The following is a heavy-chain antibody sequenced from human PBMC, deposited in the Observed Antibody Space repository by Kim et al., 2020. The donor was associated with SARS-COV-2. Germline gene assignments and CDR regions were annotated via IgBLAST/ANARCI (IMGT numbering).Heavy chain of an antibody. D-gene: IGHD5-18*01. CDR1: GYTFTSYA. J-gene: IGHJ5*02. V-gene: IGHV7-4-1*01. CDR3: ARDRWAMVRRSKNWFDP. CDR2: INTNTGNP. Sequence: ASVKVSCKASGYTFTSYAMNWVRQAPGQGLEWMGWINTNTGNPTYAQGFTGRFVFSLDTSVSTAYLQICSLKAEDTAVYYCARDRWAMVRRSKNWFDPWGQGTLVTVSS.